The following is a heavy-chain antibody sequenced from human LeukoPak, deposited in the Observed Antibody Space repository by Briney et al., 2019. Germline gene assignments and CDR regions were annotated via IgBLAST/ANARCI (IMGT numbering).Heavy chain of an antibody. CDR1: GGSFSGYY. D-gene: IGHD1-1*01. CDR3: ARHRAGTNYYYYYYMDV. Sequence: SETLSLTCAVYGGSFSGYYWSWIRQPPGKGLEWIGEINHSGSTNYNPSLKSRVTISVDTSKNQFSLKLSSVTAADTAVYYCARHRAGTNYYYYYYMDVWGKGTTVTISS. J-gene: IGHJ6*03. V-gene: IGHV4-34*01. CDR2: INHSGST.